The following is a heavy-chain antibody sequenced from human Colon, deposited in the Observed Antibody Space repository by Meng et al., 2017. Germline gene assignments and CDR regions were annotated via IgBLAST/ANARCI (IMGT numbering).Heavy chain of an antibody. CDR1: GYTFTGYY. Sequence: ASVKVSCKASGYTFTGYYMHWVRQAPGQGLEWMGRINPNSGGTNYAQKFQGRVTMTRDTSISTAYVELSRLRSDDTAVYYCARAARIYSNYGMDVWGQGTTVTVSS. CDR3: ARAARIYSNYGMDV. CDR2: INPNSGGT. J-gene: IGHJ6*02. V-gene: IGHV1-2*06. D-gene: IGHD4-11*01.